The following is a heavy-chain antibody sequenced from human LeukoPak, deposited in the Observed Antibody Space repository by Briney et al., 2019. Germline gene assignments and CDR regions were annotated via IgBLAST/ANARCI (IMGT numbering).Heavy chain of an antibody. J-gene: IGHJ4*02. D-gene: IGHD2-21*01. CDR1: GFTFSNYW. CDR2: IKQDGSEK. Sequence: PGGSLRLSCAASGFTFSNYWMSWVRQAPGKGLEWMANIKQDGSEKYYVDSVKGRFTISRDNSKNSLFLQMNTLRAGDTAVYYCAKDVMMRIAMGFFDYWGQGTLVTVSS. CDR3: AKDVMMRIAMGFFDY. V-gene: IGHV3-7*01.